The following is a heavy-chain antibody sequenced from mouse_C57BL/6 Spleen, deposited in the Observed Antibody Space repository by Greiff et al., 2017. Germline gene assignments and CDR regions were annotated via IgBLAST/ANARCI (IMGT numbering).Heavy chain of an antibody. V-gene: IGHV5-6*01. J-gene: IGHJ4*01. CDR1: GFTFSSYG. Sequence: EVKVVESGGDLVKPGGSLKLSCAASGFTFSSYGMSWVRQTPDKRLEWVATISSGGSYTYYPDSVKGRFTISRDNAKNTLYLQMSSLKSEDTAMYYCARHVYDYDARAMDYWGQGTSVTVSS. CDR2: ISSGGSYT. CDR3: ARHVYDYDARAMDY. D-gene: IGHD2-4*01.